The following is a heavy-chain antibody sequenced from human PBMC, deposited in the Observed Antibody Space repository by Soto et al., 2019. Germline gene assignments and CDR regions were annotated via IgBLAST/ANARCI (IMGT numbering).Heavy chain of an antibody. Sequence: TLSLTCSIYSGSFSGYYWSWIRQRPGKGLEWIGEISQSGNTNYSPSLKSRVSISIDTSKKQFSLKLASVSATDTAVYYCARAPKVSGSSQARPDFWGQGTLVTVSS. CDR1: SGSFSGYY. J-gene: IGHJ4*02. V-gene: IGHV4-34*01. D-gene: IGHD6-6*01. CDR3: ARAPKVSGSSQARPDF. CDR2: ISQSGNT.